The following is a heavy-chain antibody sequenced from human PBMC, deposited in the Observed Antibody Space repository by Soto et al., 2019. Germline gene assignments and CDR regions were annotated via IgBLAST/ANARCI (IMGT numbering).Heavy chain of an antibody. J-gene: IGHJ6*02. CDR3: ARDFTVGATYSGPYYYAMDV. D-gene: IGHD1-26*01. V-gene: IGHV3-33*05. Sequence: GGSLRLSCAASGFTFSSYGMHWVRRAPGKGLEWVALISYDGSREYYADSVRGQFTISRDNSKNTLYLQMNFLRVEDTAVYYCARDFTVGATYSGPYYYAMDVWGQGTTVTVSS. CDR1: GFTFSSYG. CDR2: ISYDGSRE.